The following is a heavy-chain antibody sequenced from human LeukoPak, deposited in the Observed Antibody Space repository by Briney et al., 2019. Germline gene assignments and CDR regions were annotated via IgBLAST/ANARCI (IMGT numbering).Heavy chain of an antibody. Sequence: GGSLRLSCAASGFTFSSYSMNWVRQAPGKGLEWVSSISSSSSYIYYADSVKGRFTISRDNAKNSLYLQMNSLRAEDTAVYYCARVGKTTDDAFDIWGQGTMVTVSS. CDR1: GFTFSSYS. D-gene: IGHD4-17*01. CDR3: ARVGKTTDDAFDI. J-gene: IGHJ3*02. CDR2: ISSSSSYI. V-gene: IGHV3-21*01.